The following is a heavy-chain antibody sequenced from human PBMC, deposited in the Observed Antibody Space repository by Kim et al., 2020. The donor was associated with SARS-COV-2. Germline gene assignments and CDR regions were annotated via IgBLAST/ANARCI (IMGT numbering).Heavy chain of an antibody. CDR3: ARDPLKHPVPLGYYYYYSMDV. Sequence: SETLSLTCTVSGGSISSGGYYWSWIRQHPGKGLVWIGYIYYSGSTYYNPSLKSRVTISADTSKNQFSLKLSSVTDAVTAVYYWARDPLKHPVPLGYYYYYSMDVWGEGTTVTVSS. V-gene: IGHV4-31*03. CDR1: GGSISSGGYY. CDR2: IYYSGST. J-gene: IGHJ6*02.